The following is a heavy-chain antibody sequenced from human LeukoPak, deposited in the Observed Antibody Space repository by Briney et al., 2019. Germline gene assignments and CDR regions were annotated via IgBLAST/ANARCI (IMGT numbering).Heavy chain of an antibody. D-gene: IGHD2-15*01. CDR2: IYPGDSDT. Sequence: GESLKISCKGSGSSFTSYWTGWVRQMTVKGLEWTVIIYPGDSDTRYSPSFQGKVTISAAKSISTAYLQWSSLKASDTAMYYCARGYCSGGSCYMPFDYWGQGTLVTVSS. CDR3: ARGYCSGGSCYMPFDY. CDR1: GSSFTSYW. J-gene: IGHJ4*02. V-gene: IGHV5-51*01.